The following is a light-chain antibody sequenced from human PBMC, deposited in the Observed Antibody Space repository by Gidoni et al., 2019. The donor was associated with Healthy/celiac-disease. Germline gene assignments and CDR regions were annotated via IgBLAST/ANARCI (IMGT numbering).Light chain of an antibody. CDR1: SSNIGAGYD. CDR2: GNS. Sequence: QSVLTPPPSVSGAPGQRVTLSCTGRSSNIGAGYDVHWYQPLPGTAPKLLIYGNSNRPSGVPDRFSGSKSGTSASLAITGLQAEDEADYYCQSYDSSLSGYVFGTGTKVTVL. CDR3: QSYDSSLSGYV. J-gene: IGLJ1*01. V-gene: IGLV1-40*01.